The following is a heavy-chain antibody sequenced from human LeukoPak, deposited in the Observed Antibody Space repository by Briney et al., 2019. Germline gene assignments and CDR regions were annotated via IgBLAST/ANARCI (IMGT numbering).Heavy chain of an antibody. V-gene: IGHV3-7*01. CDR2: IKQDGSEK. Sequence: GGSLRLSCAASGFTFSSYWMSWVRQAPGKGLEWVANIKQDGSEKYYVDSVKGRFTISRDNAKNSLYLQMNSLRAEDTAVYYCARDSGGDEYSSTEVFDYWGQGTLVTVSS. CDR3: ARDSGGDEYSSTEVFDY. D-gene: IGHD6-6*01. J-gene: IGHJ4*02. CDR1: GFTFSSYW.